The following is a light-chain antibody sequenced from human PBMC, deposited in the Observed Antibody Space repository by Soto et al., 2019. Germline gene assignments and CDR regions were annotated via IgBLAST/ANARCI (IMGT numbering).Light chain of an antibody. CDR2: AAS. V-gene: IGKV1-39*01. CDR1: QGISTY. J-gene: IGKJ1*01. Sequence: EIQMTQSPSSLSASVRDRVTITCRASQGISTYLNWYQQKPGKAPKLLIYAASSLQSGVPSRFSGSGSETDFTLTISSLQPEDFATYSCQQSYSTTWTFGQGTKVDIK. CDR3: QQSYSTTWT.